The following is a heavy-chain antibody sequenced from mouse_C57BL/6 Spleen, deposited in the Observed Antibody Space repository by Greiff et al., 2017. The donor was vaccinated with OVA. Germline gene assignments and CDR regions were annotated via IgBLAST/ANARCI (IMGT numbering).Heavy chain of an antibody. Sequence: VQLGKAGAGLVKRGGSVKISCKASGYAFSSYWMNWVKQRPGKGLEWIGQIYPGDGDTNYNGKFKGKATLTADKSSSTAYMQLSSLTSEDSAVYFCAREGYGRGGLAYWGQGTLVTVSA. CDR3: AREGYGRGGLAY. D-gene: IGHD2-1*01. V-gene: IGHV1-80*01. J-gene: IGHJ3*01. CDR2: IYPGDGDT. CDR1: GYAFSSYW.